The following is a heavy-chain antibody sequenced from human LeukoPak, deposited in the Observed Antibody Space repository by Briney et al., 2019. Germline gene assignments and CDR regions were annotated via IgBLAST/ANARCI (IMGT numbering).Heavy chain of an antibody. CDR3: ARGPWPRHYFDY. J-gene: IGHJ4*02. CDR1: GFTFSSYG. D-gene: IGHD5-12*01. Sequence: GGALRLSCPASGFTFSSYGMHWVRQAPGKGLEWVAVISYDGSNKYYADSVKGRFTISRDNSKNTLYLQMNSLRAEDTAVYYCARGPWPRHYFDYWGQGTLVTVSS. V-gene: IGHV3-30*03. CDR2: ISYDGSNK.